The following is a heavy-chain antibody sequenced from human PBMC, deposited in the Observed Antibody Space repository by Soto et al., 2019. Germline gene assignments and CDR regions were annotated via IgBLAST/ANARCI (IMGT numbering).Heavy chain of an antibody. J-gene: IGHJ5*02. CDR3: ATGVYYDSSGYYSPNWFDP. CDR2: FDPEDGET. Sequence: ASVKVSCKASGYTFTGYYMHWVRQAPGQGLEWMGGFDPEDGETVYAQKFQGRVTMTEDTSTGTAYMELSSLRSEDTAVYYCATGVYYDSSGYYSPNWFDPWGQGTLVTVSS. D-gene: IGHD3-22*01. CDR1: GYTFTGYY. V-gene: IGHV1-24*01.